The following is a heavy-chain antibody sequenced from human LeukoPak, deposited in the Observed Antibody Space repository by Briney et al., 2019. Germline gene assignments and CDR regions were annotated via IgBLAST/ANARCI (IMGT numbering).Heavy chain of an antibody. CDR1: GFTFSSYG. Sequence: PGRSLRLSCAASGFTFSSYGMHWVRQAPGKGLEWVAVISDDGSNKYYVDSVKGRVTISRDNSKNTLFLQMNSLRTEDTAVYYCARQEVDWYCSSSSCPRAFDYWGQGTLVTVSS. D-gene: IGHD2-2*01. V-gene: IGHV3-30*03. J-gene: IGHJ4*02. CDR3: ARQEVDWYCSSSSCPRAFDY. CDR2: ISDDGSNK.